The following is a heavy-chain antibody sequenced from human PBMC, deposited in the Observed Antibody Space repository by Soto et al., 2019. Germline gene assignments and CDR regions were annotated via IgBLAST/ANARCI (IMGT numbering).Heavy chain of an antibody. CDR3: ARVYSRSYYEFDY. CDR2: IYTSGST. J-gene: IGHJ4*02. D-gene: IGHD1-26*01. Sequence: QVQLQESGPGLVKPSETLSLTCTVPGGSINNYYWSWLRQPAGKGLEWIGRIYTSGSTNYNPSRKSRLTMSVDTSKNQFSLKLSSVTAADTAVYYCARVYSRSYYEFDYWVQGTLVTVSS. V-gene: IGHV4-4*07. CDR1: GGSINNYY.